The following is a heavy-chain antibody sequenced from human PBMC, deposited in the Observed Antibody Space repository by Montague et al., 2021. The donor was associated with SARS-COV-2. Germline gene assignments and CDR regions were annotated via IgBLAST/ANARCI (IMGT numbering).Heavy chain of an antibody. J-gene: IGHJ6*02. CDR2: IYSGGST. CDR1: GFIVSSNY. V-gene: IGHV3-53*04. Sequence: SLRLSCAASGFIVSSNYMSWVRQAPGKRLEWVSVIYSGGSTFYADSVKGRFTISRHNSKNTLYLQMNSLRPEDTAVYYCARTLYERGGMDVWGQGTTVTVSS. CDR3: ARTLYERGGMDV. D-gene: IGHD3-3*01.